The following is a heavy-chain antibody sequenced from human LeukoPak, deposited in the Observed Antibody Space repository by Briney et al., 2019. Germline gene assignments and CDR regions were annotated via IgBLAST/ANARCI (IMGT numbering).Heavy chain of an antibody. V-gene: IGHV4-59*01. D-gene: IGHD3-22*01. CDR3: ASYSYYYDSSGYFDY. CDR2: IYYSGST. CDR1: GVSISSYY. J-gene: IGHJ4*02. Sequence: SETLSLTCTVSGVSISSYYWSWIRQPPGKGLEWIGYIYYSGSTNYNPSLKSRVTISVDTSKNQFSLKLGSVTAADTAVYYCASYSYYYDSSGYFDYWGQGTLVTVSS.